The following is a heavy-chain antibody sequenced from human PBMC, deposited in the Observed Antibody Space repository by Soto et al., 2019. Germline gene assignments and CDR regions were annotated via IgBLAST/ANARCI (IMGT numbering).Heavy chain of an antibody. D-gene: IGHD1-26*01. CDR1: GFTFSSYA. CDR2: ISGSGSST. CDR3: AKGAPRYRLTLDY. Sequence: GGSLRLSCAVSGFTFSSYAMSWVRQAPGKGLEWVSTISGSGSSTHYAGSVKGRFTISRDISKNTLYLQMNSLRVEDTALYYCAKGAPRYRLTLDYWGLGTLVTVYS. J-gene: IGHJ4*02. V-gene: IGHV3-23*01.